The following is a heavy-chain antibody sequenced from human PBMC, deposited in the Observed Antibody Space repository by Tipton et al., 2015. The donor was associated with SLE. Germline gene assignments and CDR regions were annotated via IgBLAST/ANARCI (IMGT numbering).Heavy chain of an antibody. J-gene: IGHJ6*02. CDR2: IRYDGSNK. D-gene: IGHD2-2*01. V-gene: IGHV3-30*02. CDR3: AKDRGDCSSAGCFYCYGMAV. Sequence: SLRLSCAASGFTFSSYGMHWVRQAPGKGLEWVAFIRYDGSNKYYADSVKGRFTIARVNSKNTLYLQMNSLRAEDTAEYYCAKDRGDCSSAGCFYCYGMAVGGQWTTVCVSS. CDR1: GFTFSSYG.